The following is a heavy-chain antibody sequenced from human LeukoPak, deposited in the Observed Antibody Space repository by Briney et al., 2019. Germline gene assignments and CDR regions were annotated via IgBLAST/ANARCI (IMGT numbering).Heavy chain of an antibody. V-gene: IGHV3-53*05. D-gene: IGHD3-22*01. CDR2: IYSGGST. CDR1: GFTVSSNY. CDR3: AKDAYYYDSSGYHIYYYYGMDV. J-gene: IGHJ6*02. Sequence: GGSLRLSCAASGFTVSSNYMSWVRQAPGKGLEWVSVIYSGGSTYYADSVKGRFTISRDNSKNTLYLQMNSLRAEDTAVYYCAKDAYYYDSSGYHIYYYYGMDVWGQGTTVTVSS.